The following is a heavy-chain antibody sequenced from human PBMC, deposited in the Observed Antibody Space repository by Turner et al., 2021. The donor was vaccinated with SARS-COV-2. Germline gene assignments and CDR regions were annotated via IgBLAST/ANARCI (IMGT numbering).Heavy chain of an antibody. Sequence: QLLESGGCVVQPGKSLSSSCAASAFTICSHVMPWVRQVPGKGLPWLVLTASNGDETHYADSVKGRFTISRDNSRSTLSLQMNSLRVEDTAVYFCAGSSSGYLNAAFDIWGQGTGVIISS. CDR3: AGSSSGYLNAAFDI. D-gene: IGHD3-22*01. J-gene: IGHJ3*02. V-gene: IGHV3-30-3*01. CDR1: AFTICSHV. CDR2: TASNGDET.